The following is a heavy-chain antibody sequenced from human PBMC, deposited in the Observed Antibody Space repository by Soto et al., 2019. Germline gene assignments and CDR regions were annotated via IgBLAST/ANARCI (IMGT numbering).Heavy chain of an antibody. CDR1: GYTFTSYD. Sequence: QVQLVQSGAEVRKPGASVKVSCEASGYTFTSYDIYWVRQATGQGLEWMGWLNPNTGDSGYAQKFQVRITVTSDTSINTVHMELSSLRSEDTAVYYCARRAETNGWNGFGADKYYFDFWGQGTLVTVSS. V-gene: IGHV1-8*01. CDR2: LNPNTGDS. CDR3: ARRAETNGWNGFGADKYYFDF. J-gene: IGHJ4*02. D-gene: IGHD3-3*01.